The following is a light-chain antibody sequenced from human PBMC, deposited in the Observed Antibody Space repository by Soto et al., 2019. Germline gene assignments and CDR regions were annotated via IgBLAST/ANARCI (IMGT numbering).Light chain of an antibody. Sequence: QSVLTQPPSPSGTPGQRVTISCSGSSSNIGSNSVYWYQQLPGTAPKLLIYRNDLRPSGVPDRFSGSKSGTSASLAISGLRSEDEADYYCAAWDNSLSGVVFGGGTKLTVL. J-gene: IGLJ2*01. CDR1: SSNIGSNS. CDR3: AAWDNSLSGVV. V-gene: IGLV1-47*01. CDR2: RND.